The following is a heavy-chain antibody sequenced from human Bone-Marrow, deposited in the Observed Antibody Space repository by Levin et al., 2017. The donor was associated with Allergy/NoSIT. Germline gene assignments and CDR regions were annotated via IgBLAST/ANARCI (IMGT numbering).Heavy chain of an antibody. D-gene: IGHD3-22*01. CDR2: ISYDGGNK. J-gene: IGHJ6*02. CDR1: GFTFSNYG. Sequence: PGGSLRLSCTASGFTFSNYGIHWVRQAPGKGLEWVAVISYDGGNKNYVASVKGRFTISRDNSKNTLYLQMNSLRAEDTAVYYCAKADAPKYYYDSSGYYSGMDVWGQGTTVTVSS. V-gene: IGHV3-30*18. CDR3: AKADAPKYYYDSSGYYSGMDV.